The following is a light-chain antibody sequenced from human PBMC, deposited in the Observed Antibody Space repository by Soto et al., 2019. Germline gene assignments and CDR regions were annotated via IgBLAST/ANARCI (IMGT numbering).Light chain of an antibody. V-gene: IGKV3-20*01. CDR1: QSVSSSH. J-gene: IGKJ1*01. CDR3: QQHGSSGT. CDR2: AAS. Sequence: EIVLTQSPGTLSLSPGERATLSCRASQSVSSSHLAWYQHKPGQAPRLLIYAASSRATGSPDRFSGGGSGTDFTLTISRLEPEDFAVYYCQQHGSSGTFGQGTKVDIK.